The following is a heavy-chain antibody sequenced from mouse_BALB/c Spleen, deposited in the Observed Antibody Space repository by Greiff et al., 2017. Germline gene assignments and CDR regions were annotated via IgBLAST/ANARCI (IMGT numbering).Heavy chain of an antibody. V-gene: IGHV5-4*02. CDR2: ISDGGSYT. CDR1: GFTFSDYY. J-gene: IGHJ3*01. CDR3: VRDRYGNMAWFAY. Sequence: VQLKESGGGLVKPGGSLKLSCAASGFTFSDYYMYWVRQTPEKRLEWVATISDGGSYTYYPDSVKGRFTISRDNAKNNLYLQMSSLKSEDTSMYYCVRDRYGNMAWFAYWGQGTLVTVSA. D-gene: IGHD2-10*02.